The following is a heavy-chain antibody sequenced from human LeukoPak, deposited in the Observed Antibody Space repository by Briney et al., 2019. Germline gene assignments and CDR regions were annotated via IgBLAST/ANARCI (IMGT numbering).Heavy chain of an antibody. CDR2: IYYSGST. CDR1: GGSISSGDYY. V-gene: IGHV4-30-4*01. J-gene: IGHJ4*02. CDR3: ARELHSGYGSPTEFFFDY. Sequence: SETLSLTCTVSGGSISSGDYYWSWIRQPPGKGLEWIGYIYYSGSTYYNPSLKSRVTISVDTSRNLFSLQLNSVTAADTAVYYCARELHSGYGSPTEFFFDYWGQGTLVTVSS. D-gene: IGHD5-12*01.